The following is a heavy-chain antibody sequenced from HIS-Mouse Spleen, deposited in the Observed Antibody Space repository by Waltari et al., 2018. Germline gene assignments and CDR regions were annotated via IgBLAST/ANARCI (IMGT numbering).Heavy chain of an antibody. CDR2: IYYSGST. D-gene: IGHD1-26*01. V-gene: IGHV4-31*03. CDR1: GGSISSGGYY. J-gene: IGHJ3*02. Sequence: QVQLQESGPGLVKPSQTLSLTCTVSGGSISSGGYYWSWIRQHPGKGLEWIGYIYYSGSTYYNPSLKSRVTISVDTSKNQFSLKLSSVTAADTAVYYCARDGPLSIVGASDAFDIWGQGTMVTVSS. CDR3: ARDGPLSIVGASDAFDI.